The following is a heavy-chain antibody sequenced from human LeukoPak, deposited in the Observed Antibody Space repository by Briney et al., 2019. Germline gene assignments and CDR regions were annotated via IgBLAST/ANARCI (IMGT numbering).Heavy chain of an antibody. CDR3: ARDQEGSGWYVRYFDY. V-gene: IGHV4-4*07. D-gene: IGHD6-19*01. CDR1: GGSFSGYY. J-gene: IGHJ4*02. Sequence: SETLSLTCAVYGGSFSGYYWSWIRQPAGKGLEWIGRIYTSGSTNYNPSLKSRVTMSVDTSKNQFSLKLSSVTAADTAVYYCARDQEGSGWYVRYFDYWGQGTLVTVSS. CDR2: IYTSGST.